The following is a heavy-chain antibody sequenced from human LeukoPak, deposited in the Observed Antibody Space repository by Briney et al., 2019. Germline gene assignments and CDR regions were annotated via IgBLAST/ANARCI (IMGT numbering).Heavy chain of an antibody. V-gene: IGHV3-30*04. D-gene: IGHD1-26*01. CDR3: TTDGVGVEGATYDN. Sequence: GGSLRLSCAASGFTFSNYALHWVRQAPGKGLEWVAVISYDDTNKYYVDSVKGRFTISRDNSKNTLYLQMNSLKTEDTAVYYCTTDGVGVEGATYDNWGQGTLVSVSS. CDR1: GFTFSNYA. CDR2: ISYDDTNK. J-gene: IGHJ4*02.